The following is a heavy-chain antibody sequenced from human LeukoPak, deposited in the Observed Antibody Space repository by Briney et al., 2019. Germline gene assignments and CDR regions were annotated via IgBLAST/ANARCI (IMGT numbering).Heavy chain of an antibody. CDR1: GYTFTGYY. Sequence: ASVKVSCKASGYTFTGYYMHWVRQAPGQGLEWMGWINPNSGGTNYAQKFQGRVTMTRDTSISTAYMELSRLRSDDTAVYYCARDTPDEVVAATHGSNYWGRGTLVTASS. CDR3: ARDTPDEVVAATHGSNY. CDR2: INPNSGGT. J-gene: IGHJ2*01. D-gene: IGHD2-15*01. V-gene: IGHV1-2*02.